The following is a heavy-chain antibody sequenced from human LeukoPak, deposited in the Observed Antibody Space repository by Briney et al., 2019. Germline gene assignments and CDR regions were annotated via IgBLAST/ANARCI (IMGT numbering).Heavy chain of an antibody. CDR2: ISTSSSYI. CDR1: GFTFSSYE. Sequence: PGGSLRLSCAASGFTFSSYEMNWVRQAPGKGLEWVSSISTSSSYIYYADSIKGRFTIYRDNAKNSLYLQMNSLRAEDTAVYYCARVEGNIVTTTEGYFDYWGQGTLVTVSS. V-gene: IGHV3-21*01. CDR3: ARVEGNIVTTTEGYFDY. J-gene: IGHJ4*02. D-gene: IGHD5-12*01.